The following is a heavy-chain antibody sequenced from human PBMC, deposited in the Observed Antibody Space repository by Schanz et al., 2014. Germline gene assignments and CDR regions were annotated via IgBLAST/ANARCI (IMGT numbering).Heavy chain of an antibody. J-gene: IGHJ4*02. D-gene: IGHD1-20*01. CDR2: IKEDGSDK. Sequence: EVQLVESGGALVQPGGSLRLSCVASGFTFSSYAMNWVRQAPGKGLEWVANIKEDGSDKYYVDSVKGRFTISRDNAKNSLYLQMNSLRAEDTAVYYCAREAAYDWKDCFDYWGQGTLVTVSS. CDR3: AREAAYDWKDCFDY. CDR1: GFTFSSYA. V-gene: IGHV3-7*01.